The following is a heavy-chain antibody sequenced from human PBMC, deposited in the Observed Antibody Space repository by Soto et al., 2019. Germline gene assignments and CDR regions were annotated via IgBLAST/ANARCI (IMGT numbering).Heavy chain of an antibody. CDR2: IWYDGSNK. J-gene: IGHJ6*02. D-gene: IGHD3-10*01. V-gene: IGHV3-33*01. CDR3: ARDRITMVQGVYYGMDV. CDR1: GFTFSSYG. Sequence: GGSLRLSCAASGFTFSSYGMHWVRQAPGKGLEWVAVIWYDGSNKYYADSVKGRFTISRDNSKNTLYLQMNSLRAEDTAVYYCARDRITMVQGVYYGMDVWGQGTTVTVSS.